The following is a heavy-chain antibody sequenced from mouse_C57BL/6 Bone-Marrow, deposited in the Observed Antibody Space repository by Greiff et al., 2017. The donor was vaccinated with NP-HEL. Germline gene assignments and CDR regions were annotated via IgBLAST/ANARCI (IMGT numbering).Heavy chain of an antibody. CDR2: INPNNGGT. J-gene: IGHJ4*01. Sequence: EVKLMESGPELVKPGASVKIPCKASGYTFTDYNMDWVKQSHGKSLEWIGDINPNNGGTIYNQKFKGKATLTVDKSSSTAYMELRSLTSEDTAVYYCARGFFYYYAMDYWGQGTSVTVSS. V-gene: IGHV1-18*01. CDR3: ARGFFYYYAMDY. CDR1: GYTFTDYN.